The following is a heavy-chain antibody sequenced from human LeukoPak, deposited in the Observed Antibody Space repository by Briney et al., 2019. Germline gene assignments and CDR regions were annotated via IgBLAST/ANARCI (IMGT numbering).Heavy chain of an antibody. CDR2: ILYDGSNK. D-gene: IGHD2-2*01. CDR1: GGTFSSYA. V-gene: IGHV3-30-3*01. Sequence: SCKASGGTFSSYAMHWVRQAPGKRLEWVAVILYDGSNKYYADSVKGRFTISRDNSKNTLYLQMNSLRAEDTAVYYCARVHCSSTSCYFDYWGQGTLVTVSS. J-gene: IGHJ4*02. CDR3: ARVHCSSTSCYFDY.